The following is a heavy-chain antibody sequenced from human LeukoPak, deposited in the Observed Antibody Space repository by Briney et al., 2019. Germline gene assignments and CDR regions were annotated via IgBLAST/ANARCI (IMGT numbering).Heavy chain of an antibody. Sequence: AGGSLRLSCKASGFTFSHYWMSWVRQAPGKGPEWVANIKQDGSDKYYADSVKGRFTVSRDDAKNSLYLQMNSLRAEDTAVYYCTSLRTAVAHAGEAYDVWGQGTLVTVSS. CDR2: IKQDGSDK. J-gene: IGHJ3*01. CDR1: GFTFSHYW. CDR3: TSLRTAVAHAGEAYDV. V-gene: IGHV3-7*01. D-gene: IGHD2-15*01.